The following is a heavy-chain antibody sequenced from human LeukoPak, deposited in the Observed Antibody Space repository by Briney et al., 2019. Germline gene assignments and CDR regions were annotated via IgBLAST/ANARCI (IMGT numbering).Heavy chain of an antibody. CDR3: ARDVGAVAGYNFDY. D-gene: IGHD6-19*01. Sequence: ASVKVSCKASGYTFTGYYMHWVRQAPGQGLEWMGWINPNSGGTNYAQKFQGRVTMTRDTSISTHHLELRSLRSDDTAVYYCARDVGAVAGYNFDYWGQGTLVAVSS. CDR1: GYTFTGYY. CDR2: INPNSGGT. J-gene: IGHJ4*02. V-gene: IGHV1-2*02.